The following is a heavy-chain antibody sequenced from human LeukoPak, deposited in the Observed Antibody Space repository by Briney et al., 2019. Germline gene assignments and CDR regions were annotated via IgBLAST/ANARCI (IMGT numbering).Heavy chain of an antibody. CDR1: GYTFTSYG. CDR2: ISAYNGNT. V-gene: IGHV1-18*01. CDR3: ARDDSSSGNWAWDC. D-gene: IGHD4-23*01. J-gene: IGHJ4*02. Sequence: GASVKVSCKASGYTFTSYGISWVRQAPGQGLEWMGWISAYNGNTNYAQKLQGRVTMTTDTSTSTAYMELRSLRSDDTAVYYCARDDSSSGNWAWDCWGQGTLVTVSS.